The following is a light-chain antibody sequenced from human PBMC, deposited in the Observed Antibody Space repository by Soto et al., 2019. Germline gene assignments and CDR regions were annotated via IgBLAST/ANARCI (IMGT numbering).Light chain of an antibody. Sequence: DIQMTQSPSTLSVSVGDRVTITCRASQRISYWLAWYQQKPGKAPNLLIYQASSLESGVPSRFSGSGSGTEFTLTISSLQPDDFATYYCQQYSSYPLTVGGGTKVEIK. CDR1: QRISYW. CDR2: QAS. V-gene: IGKV1-5*03. J-gene: IGKJ4*01. CDR3: QQYSSYPLT.